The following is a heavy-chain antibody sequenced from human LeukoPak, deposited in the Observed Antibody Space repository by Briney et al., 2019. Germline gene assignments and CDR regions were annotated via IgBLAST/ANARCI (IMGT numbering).Heavy chain of an antibody. V-gene: IGHV4-39*01. Sequence: SETLSLTCTVSGGSINRISYYWGWIRQPPGKGLEWIGSIYYSGSTYYNPSLKSRVTISVDTSKNQFSLKLSSVTAADTAVYYCARHVYTVMVPTDFDYWGQGTLVTVSS. CDR2: IYYSGST. J-gene: IGHJ4*02. CDR3: ARHVYTVMVPTDFDY. D-gene: IGHD5-18*01. CDR1: GGSINRISYY.